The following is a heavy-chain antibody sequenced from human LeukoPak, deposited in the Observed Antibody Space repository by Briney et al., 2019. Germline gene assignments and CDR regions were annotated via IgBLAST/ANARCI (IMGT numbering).Heavy chain of an antibody. J-gene: IGHJ4*02. CDR1: GFTFSSYA. V-gene: IGHV3-23*01. CDR2: ISGSGGST. Sequence: PGGSLRLSCAASGFTFSSYAMSWVRQAPGKGLEWVSAISGSGGSTYYADSVKGRFTISRDSSKNTLYLQMNSLRAEDTAVYYCAKDNDYGDYRGTHWGQGTLVTVSS. D-gene: IGHD4-17*01. CDR3: AKDNDYGDYRGTH.